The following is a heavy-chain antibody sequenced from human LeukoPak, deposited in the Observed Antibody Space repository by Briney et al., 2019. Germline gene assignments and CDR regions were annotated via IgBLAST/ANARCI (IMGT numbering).Heavy chain of an antibody. J-gene: IGHJ5*02. CDR3: ARDRRIYCSSTRCYDSGGFDP. V-gene: IGHV3-23*01. Sequence: GGSLRLSCAASGFTFSSYAMSWVRQAPGKGLEWVSAISGSGGSTYYADSVKGRFTISRDNSKNTLYLQMNSLRAEDTAVYYCARDRRIYCSSTRCYDSGGFDPWGQGTLVTVSS. D-gene: IGHD2-2*01. CDR1: GFTFSSYA. CDR2: ISGSGGST.